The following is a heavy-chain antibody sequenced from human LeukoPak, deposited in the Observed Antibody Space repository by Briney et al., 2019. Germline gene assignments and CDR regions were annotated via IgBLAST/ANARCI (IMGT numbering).Heavy chain of an antibody. CDR1: GDSVSSNSAA. J-gene: IGHJ4*02. CDR3: ARVGSSWYFDC. V-gene: IGHV6-1*01. CDR2: TYYRSSWYS. Sequence: SQTLSLTCAISGDSVSSNSAAWYWIRQSPSRGLEWLGRTYYRSSWYSDYAVSVKSRITISPDTSNNQFSLQLNTVTPDDTAVYYCARVGSSWYFDCWGQGTLVTVSS. D-gene: IGHD6-13*01.